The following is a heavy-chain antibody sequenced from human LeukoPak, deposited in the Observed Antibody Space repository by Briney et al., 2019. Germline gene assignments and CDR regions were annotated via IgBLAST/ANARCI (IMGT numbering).Heavy chain of an antibody. CDR1: GFTFSSYW. D-gene: IGHD3-10*02. Sequence: GGSLRLSCAASGFTFSSYWMSWVRQAPGKGLEWVANIKQDGSEKYYVDSVKGRFTISGDNAKNSLYLQMNSLRAEDTAVYYCAREMLGVPFDYWGQGTLVTVSS. CDR3: AREMLGVPFDY. CDR2: IKQDGSEK. J-gene: IGHJ4*02. V-gene: IGHV3-7*01.